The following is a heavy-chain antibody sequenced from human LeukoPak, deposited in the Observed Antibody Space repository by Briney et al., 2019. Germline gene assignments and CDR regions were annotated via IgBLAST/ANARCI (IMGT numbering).Heavy chain of an antibody. Sequence: GSLRLSCAASGFTFSSYAMSWIRQPPGKGLEWIGEINHGGSTNYNPSLKSRVTISVDTSKNQFSLKLTSVTAADTAVYYCARGRDSGYDSDPRKYYFDYWGQGTLVTVSS. V-gene: IGHV4-34*01. CDR2: INHGGST. D-gene: IGHD5-12*01. CDR1: GFTFSSYA. CDR3: ARGRDSGYDSDPRKYYFDY. J-gene: IGHJ4*02.